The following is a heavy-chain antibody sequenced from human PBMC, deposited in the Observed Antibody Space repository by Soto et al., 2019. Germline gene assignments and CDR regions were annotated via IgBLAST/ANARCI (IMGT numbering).Heavy chain of an antibody. D-gene: IGHD6-19*01. CDR3: AKDPGSYSSGWYNAAFDY. V-gene: IGHV1-46*01. Sequence: ASVKLSCNASGYTFTSYYMHLVRQAPGQGLEWMGIINPSGGSTSYAQKFQGRVTISRDNSKNTLYLQMNSLRAEDTAVYYCAKDPGSYSSGWYNAAFDYWGQGTLVTVSS. CDR2: INPSGGST. CDR1: GYTFTSYY. J-gene: IGHJ4*02.